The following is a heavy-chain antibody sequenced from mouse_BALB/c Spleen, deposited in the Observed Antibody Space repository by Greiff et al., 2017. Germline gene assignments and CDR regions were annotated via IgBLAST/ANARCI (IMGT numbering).Heavy chain of an antibody. Sequence: VQLQQSGTVLARPGASVKMSCKASGYSFTSYWMHWVKQRPGQGLEWIGAIYPGNSDTSYNQKFKGKAKLTAVTSASTAYMELSSLTNEDSAVYYCTRYSLYYYAMDYWGQGTSVTVSS. CDR2: IYPGNSDT. CDR1: GYSFTSYW. V-gene: IGHV1-5*01. CDR3: TRYSLYYYAMDY. J-gene: IGHJ4*01.